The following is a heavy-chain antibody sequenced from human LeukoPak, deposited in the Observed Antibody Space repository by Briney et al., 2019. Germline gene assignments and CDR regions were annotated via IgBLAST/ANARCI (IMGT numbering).Heavy chain of an antibody. CDR1: GYTFTTDW. J-gene: IGHJ4*02. D-gene: IGHD3-10*01. Sequence: GESLKISCKGSGYTFTTDWIGWVRQMPGKGLEWMGIIYPGGSDTIYNPSFQGQVIISVDKSINTAYMEWTSLKASDTAKYFCARRTGGFESWGQGTLVIVS. CDR3: ARRTGGFES. V-gene: IGHV5-51*01. CDR2: IYPGGSDT.